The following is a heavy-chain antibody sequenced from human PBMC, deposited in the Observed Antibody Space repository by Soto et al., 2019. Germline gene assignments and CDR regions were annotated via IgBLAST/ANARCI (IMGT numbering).Heavy chain of an antibody. CDR1: GGSISSSSYY. CDR2: IYYSGST. V-gene: IGHV4-39*01. Sequence: PSETLSLTCTVSGGSISSSSYYWGWIRQPPGKGLEWIGSIYYSGSTYYNPSLKSRVTISVDTSKNQFSLKLSSVTAADTAVYYCARLSYYYDSSGHGSGRFDPWGQGTLVTVSS. CDR3: ARLSYYYDSSGHGSGRFDP. D-gene: IGHD3-22*01. J-gene: IGHJ5*02.